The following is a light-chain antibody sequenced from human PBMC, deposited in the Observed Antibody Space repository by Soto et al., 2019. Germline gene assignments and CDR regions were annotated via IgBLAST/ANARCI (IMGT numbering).Light chain of an antibody. Sequence: QAALTQPASVSGSPGQSITSSCTGTSSDGGGYTLVSWYQQYPGKAPNLLIYEDIKRPSGLSNRFSGSKSGNTASLTISGLQAGDETDYYCCSYARSATYVFGTGTKVTVL. CDR3: CSYARSATYV. CDR2: EDI. CDR1: SSDGGGYTL. V-gene: IGLV2-23*01. J-gene: IGLJ1*01.